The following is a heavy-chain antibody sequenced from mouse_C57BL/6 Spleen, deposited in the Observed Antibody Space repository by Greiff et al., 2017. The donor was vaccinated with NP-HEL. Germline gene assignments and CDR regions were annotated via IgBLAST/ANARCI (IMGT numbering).Heavy chain of an antibody. CDR3: AREGFYYDYDEGYAMDY. CDR2: IYPGDGDT. D-gene: IGHD2-4*01. J-gene: IGHJ4*01. Sequence: QVQLKQSGAELVKPGASVKISCKASGYAFSSYWMNWVKQRPGKGLEWIGQIYPGDGDTNYNGKFKGKATLTADKSSSTAYMQLSSLTSEDSAVYFCAREGFYYDYDEGYAMDYWGQGTSVTVSS. CDR1: GYAFSSYW. V-gene: IGHV1-80*01.